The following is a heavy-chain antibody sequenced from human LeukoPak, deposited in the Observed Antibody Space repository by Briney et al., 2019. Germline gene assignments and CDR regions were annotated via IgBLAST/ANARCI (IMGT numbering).Heavy chain of an antibody. J-gene: IGHJ4*02. V-gene: IGHV5-51*01. Sequence: GESLKMSCKGSGYSFTSYWIGWVRQMPGKGLEWMGIIYPGDSDTRYSPSFQGQVTISADKSISTAYLQWSSLKASDTAMYYCASSFSLCSGGSCFDYWGQGTLVTVSS. CDR2: IYPGDSDT. CDR3: ASSFSLCSGGSCFDY. D-gene: IGHD2-15*01. CDR1: GYSFTSYW.